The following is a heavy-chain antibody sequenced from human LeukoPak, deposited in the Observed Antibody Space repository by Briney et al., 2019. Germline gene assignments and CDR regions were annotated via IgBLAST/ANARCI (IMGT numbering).Heavy chain of an antibody. Sequence: GGSLRLSCAASGFTIDDYTMHWVRQAPGKGLEWVSLISWDGGSTYYADSVKGRFTISRDNSKNSLYLQMNSLRTEDTALYYCAKDKYYDSSGYFDYWGQGTLVTVSS. J-gene: IGHJ4*02. CDR3: AKDKYYDSSGYFDY. V-gene: IGHV3-43*01. D-gene: IGHD3-22*01. CDR2: ISWDGGST. CDR1: GFTIDDYT.